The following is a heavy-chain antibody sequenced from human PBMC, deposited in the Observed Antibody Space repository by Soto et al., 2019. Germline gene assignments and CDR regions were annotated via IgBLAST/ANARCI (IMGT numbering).Heavy chain of an antibody. Sequence: SETLSLTCTVSGDSISSYYWNWIRQPPGKGLEWIGYIYYSGSTNYNPSPKSRVTISADTSKNQFSLKLSSVTAADTAVYYCARVVVVAATYIDYWGQGTLVTVSS. CDR2: IYYSGST. CDR3: ARVVVVAATYIDY. V-gene: IGHV4-59*08. D-gene: IGHD2-15*01. J-gene: IGHJ4*02. CDR1: GDSISSYY.